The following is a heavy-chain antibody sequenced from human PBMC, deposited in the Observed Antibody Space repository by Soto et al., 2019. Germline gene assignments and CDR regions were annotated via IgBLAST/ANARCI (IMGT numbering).Heavy chain of an antibody. CDR2: ISDSGDRT. D-gene: IGHD6-19*01. V-gene: IGHV3-23*01. CDR3: AIPSGLTVTGPDY. Sequence: RQAPGKGLEWVSYISDSGDRTYYADSVKGRFTISRDRSKNTVSLQMDSLRAEDTAVYFCAIPSGLTVTGPDYWGQGTLVTVSS. J-gene: IGHJ4*02.